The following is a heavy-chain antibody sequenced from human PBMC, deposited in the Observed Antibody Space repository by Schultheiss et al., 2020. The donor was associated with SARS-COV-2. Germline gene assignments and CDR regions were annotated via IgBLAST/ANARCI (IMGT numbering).Heavy chain of an antibody. D-gene: IGHD2-15*01. Sequence: GGSLRLSCVGSGFSFSGYWMHWVRQIPGKGLAWVSRISSDGNSASFADFVKGRFTISRDNAKNTLSLQMDSLRAKDTAVYYCVARGAGGRDVWGQGTTVTVSS. V-gene: IGHV3-74*01. CDR3: VARGAGGRDV. J-gene: IGHJ6*02. CDR2: ISSDGNSA. CDR1: GFSFSGYW.